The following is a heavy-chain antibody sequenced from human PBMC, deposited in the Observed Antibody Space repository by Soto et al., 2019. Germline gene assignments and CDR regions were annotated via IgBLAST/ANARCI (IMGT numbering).Heavy chain of an antibody. J-gene: IGHJ5*02. CDR2: INHSGST. CDR1: GGSFSGYY. CDR3: ARGRRYCSSTRGRVCGNWFDP. D-gene: IGHD2-2*01. Sequence: SETLSLTCAVYGGSFSGYYWSWIRQPPGKGLEWIGEINHSGSTNYNPSLKSRVTISVDTSKNQFSLKLSSVTAADTAVYYCARGRRYCSSTRGRVCGNWFDPWGQGTLVTVSS. V-gene: IGHV4-34*01.